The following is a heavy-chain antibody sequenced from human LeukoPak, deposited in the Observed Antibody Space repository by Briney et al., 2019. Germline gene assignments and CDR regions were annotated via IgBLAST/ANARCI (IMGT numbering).Heavy chain of an antibody. CDR2: IYYSGST. CDR1: GGSISSYY. CDR3: ARDEGYSGGWYLGY. V-gene: IGHV4-59*01. Sequence: PSETLSLTCTVSGGSISSYYWSWIRQPPGKGLEWIGYIYYSGSTNYNPSLKSRVTISADTSKNQFSLKLSSVTAADTAMYYCARDEGYSGGWYLGYWGQGTLVTVSS. J-gene: IGHJ4*02. D-gene: IGHD6-19*01.